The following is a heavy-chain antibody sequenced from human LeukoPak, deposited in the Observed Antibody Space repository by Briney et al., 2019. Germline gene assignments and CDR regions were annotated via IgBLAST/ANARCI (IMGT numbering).Heavy chain of an antibody. V-gene: IGHV3-23*01. J-gene: IGHJ4*02. D-gene: IGHD6-19*01. CDR3: AKGLYVAVAGNTFDY. Sequence: GGSLRLSCAASGFSFSSYSMNWVRQAPGKGLEWVSAISGSGGSTYYADSVKGRFTISRDNSKNTLYLQMNSLRAEDTAVYYCAKGLYVAVAGNTFDYWGQGTLVTVSS. CDR1: GFSFSSYS. CDR2: ISGSGGST.